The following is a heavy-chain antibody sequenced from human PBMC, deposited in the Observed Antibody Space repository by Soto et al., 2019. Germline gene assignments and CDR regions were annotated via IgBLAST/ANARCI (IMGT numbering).Heavy chain of an antibody. CDR3: ARSFYDGNEGFNY. V-gene: IGHV4-39*01. J-gene: IGHJ4*02. Sequence: SETLSLTCTVSGGSIRSSSFYWGWIRQPPGRGLEWIGGFYYSGSTYYNPSLKSRVTISVDTSKNQFSLNLSSVTAADTAVYYCARSFYDGNEGFNYWGQGTLVTVYS. CDR1: GGSIRSSSFY. D-gene: IGHD5-12*01. CDR2: FYYSGST.